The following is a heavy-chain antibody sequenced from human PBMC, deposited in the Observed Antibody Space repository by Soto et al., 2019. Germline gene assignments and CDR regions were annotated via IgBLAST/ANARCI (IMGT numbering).Heavy chain of an antibody. Sequence: EVQLLESGGGLVQPGGSLRLSCAASGFTFSSYAMSWVRQAPGKGLEWVSAISGSGGSTYYADSVKGRFTISRDNSKNPLYLQMNSLRAEDTAVYYCAKDEGGGGWYGIDYWGQGTLVTVSS. D-gene: IGHD6-19*01. CDR1: GFTFSSYA. J-gene: IGHJ4*02. V-gene: IGHV3-23*01. CDR3: AKDEGGGGWYGIDY. CDR2: ISGSGGST.